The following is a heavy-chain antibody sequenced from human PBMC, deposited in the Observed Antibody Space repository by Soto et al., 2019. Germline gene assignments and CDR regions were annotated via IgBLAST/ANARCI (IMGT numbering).Heavy chain of an antibody. J-gene: IGHJ4*02. CDR1: GVSIGSHDW. CDR2: SHQSGNT. Sequence: SETLSLTCTVSGVSIGSHDWWTWVRQPPGKGLEWIGESHQSGNTNYNSSLESRVTISVDTSKNQFSLKLTSVTAADTAVYYCARDKITGLFDYWGQGTLVTVSS. D-gene: IGHD2-8*02. CDR3: ARDKITGLFDY. V-gene: IGHV4-4*02.